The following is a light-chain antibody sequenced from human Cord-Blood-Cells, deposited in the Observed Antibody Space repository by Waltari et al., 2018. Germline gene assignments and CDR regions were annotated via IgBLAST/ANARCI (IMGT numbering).Light chain of an antibody. V-gene: IGKV4-1*01. CDR3: QHYYSTPLIT. CDR1: QSVLYSSNNKNC. CDR2: WAA. J-gene: IGKJ3*01. Sequence: DIVMTQSPDSLAVSLGARATINCKSSQSVLYSSNNKNCLAWYQQKPGQPPNLLIYWAATRESGVPDRFSGSGSGTDFTLTISSLQAEDVAVYYCQHYYSTPLITFGPGTKVDIK.